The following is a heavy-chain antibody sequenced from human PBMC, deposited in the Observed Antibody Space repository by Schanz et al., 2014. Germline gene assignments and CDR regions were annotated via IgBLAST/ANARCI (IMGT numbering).Heavy chain of an antibody. D-gene: IGHD1-26*01. CDR2: IDRDGGHT. J-gene: IGHJ6*02. CDR1: GFSFDDYT. Sequence: EVQLVESGGVVAQPGGSLRLSCAASGFSFDDYTMHWVRQAPGKGLEWVSLIDRDGGHTYYADSVKGRFTISRDNSKNSLYLQMNTLRTEDTALYYCAKDSRVSSFDMDVWGQGTTVTVSS. CDR3: AKDSRVSSFDMDV. V-gene: IGHV3-43*01.